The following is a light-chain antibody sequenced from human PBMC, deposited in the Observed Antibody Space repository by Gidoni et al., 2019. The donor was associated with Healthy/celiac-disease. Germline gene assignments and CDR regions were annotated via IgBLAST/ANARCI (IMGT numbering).Light chain of an antibody. CDR2: DNN. CDR3: GTWDSSLSNVV. Sequence: QPVLTQPSSVSAPPGLKVTISCPGSSPNIGNNYVSWYQQLPGTAPKLLIYDNNKRPSGIPDRFSGSKSGTSATLGITGLQTGDEADYYCGTWDSSLSNVVFGGGTKLTVL. J-gene: IGLJ2*01. CDR1: SPNIGNNY. V-gene: IGLV1-51*01.